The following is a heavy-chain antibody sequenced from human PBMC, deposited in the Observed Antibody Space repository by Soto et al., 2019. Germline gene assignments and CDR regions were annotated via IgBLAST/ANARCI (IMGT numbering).Heavy chain of an antibody. CDR1: GFMFSSYV. Sequence: EVQLVESGGGLIQPGGSLRLSCTASGFMFSSYVLSWVRQAPGKGLEWVSGISGRGDSANYADSVKGRFTISRDNSKNMVYLQMNSLRAEDTALYFCAKDQFGYSSTWYSPGFDYWGQGTLVTVSS. CDR3: AKDQFGYSSTWYSPGFDY. CDR2: ISGRGDSA. V-gene: IGHV3-23*04. D-gene: IGHD6-13*01. J-gene: IGHJ4*02.